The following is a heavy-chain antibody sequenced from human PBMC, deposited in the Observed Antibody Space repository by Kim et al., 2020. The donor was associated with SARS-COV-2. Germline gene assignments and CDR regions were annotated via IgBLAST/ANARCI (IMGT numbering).Heavy chain of an antibody. CDR2: IYYSGST. V-gene: IGHV4-31*03. Sequence: SETLSLTCTVSGGSISSGGYYWSWIRQHPGKGLEWIGYIYYSGSTYYNPSLKSRVTISVDTSKNQFSLKLSSVTAADTAVYYCAREGSGSYYSWFDPWGQGTLVTVSS. CDR1: GGSISSGGYY. J-gene: IGHJ5*02. CDR3: AREGSGSYYSWFDP. D-gene: IGHD1-26*01.